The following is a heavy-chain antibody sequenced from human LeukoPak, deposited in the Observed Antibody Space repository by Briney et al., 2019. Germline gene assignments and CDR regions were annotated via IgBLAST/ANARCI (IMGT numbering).Heavy chain of an antibody. J-gene: IGHJ3*02. CDR2: ISGSGGST. CDR1: GFTFSYYY. CDR3: AKDLQDSWGAFDI. V-gene: IGHV3-23*01. D-gene: IGHD1-26*01. Sequence: GGSLRLSCAASGFTFSYYYMSGVRQAPGKGLEWVSAISGSGGSTYYADSVKGRFTISRDNSKNTLYLQMNSLRAEDTAVYYCAKDLQDSWGAFDIWGQGTMVTVSS.